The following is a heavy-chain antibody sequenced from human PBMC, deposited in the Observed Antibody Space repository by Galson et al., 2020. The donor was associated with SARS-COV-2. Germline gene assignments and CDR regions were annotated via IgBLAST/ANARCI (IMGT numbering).Heavy chain of an antibody. CDR2: IHHGGNT. J-gene: IGHJ5*02. CDR3: ARLQRGPDYSCFWFDP. D-gene: IGHD5-12*01. V-gene: IGHV4-4*02. CDR1: GGSIIGDDW. Sequence: SETLSLTCAVSGGSIIGDDWWTWVRQPPGKGLEWIGEIHHGGNTNYNPPLRNRVTLWVDKSKNQFSLHLNSVTAADTAVYFCARLQRGPDYSCFWFDPWGQGTLVTVSS.